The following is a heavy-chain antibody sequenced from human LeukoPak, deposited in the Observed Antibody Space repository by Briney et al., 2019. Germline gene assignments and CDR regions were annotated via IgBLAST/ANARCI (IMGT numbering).Heavy chain of an antibody. CDR1: GGSISGYF. J-gene: IGHJ4*02. V-gene: IGHV4-59*01. CDR2: IYYTGAA. Sequence: SETLSLTCTVSGGSISGYFWSWIRQPPGEGLQFIGYIYYTGAASYNPSLNSRVSMSVDTSKNQFSLKVSSVTAADTAVHYCARSFSSWSPQSVVDYWGQGTLVTVSS. D-gene: IGHD6-13*01. CDR3: ARSFSSWSPQSVVDY.